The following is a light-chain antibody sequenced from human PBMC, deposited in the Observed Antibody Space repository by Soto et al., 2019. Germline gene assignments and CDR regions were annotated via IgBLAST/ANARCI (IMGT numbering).Light chain of an antibody. CDR1: SGDIGSYNR. CDR3: QSYDSSLTTTV. V-gene: IGLV2-14*01. CDR2: EVT. Sequence: QSALTQPASVSGSPGQSITISCTGTSGDIGSYNRVSWYQQHPGKAPKLIIYEVTDRPSGVSNRFSGSKSGNTASLTISGLQADDEGDYYCQSYDSSLTTTVFGGGTKLTVL. J-gene: IGLJ3*02.